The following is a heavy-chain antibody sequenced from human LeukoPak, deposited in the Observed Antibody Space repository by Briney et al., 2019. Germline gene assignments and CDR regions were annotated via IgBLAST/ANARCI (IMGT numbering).Heavy chain of an antibody. V-gene: IGHV3-30*03. CDR1: GFTFSSYG. CDR3: ARDNIDSSSFIDY. J-gene: IGHJ4*02. D-gene: IGHD6-13*01. Sequence: GGSLRLSCAASGFTFSSYGMHWVRQAPGKGLEWVAVISYDGSNKYYADSVKGRFTISRDNSKNTLYLQMNSLRAEDTAVYYCARDNIDSSSFIDYWGQGTLVTVSS. CDR2: ISYDGSNK.